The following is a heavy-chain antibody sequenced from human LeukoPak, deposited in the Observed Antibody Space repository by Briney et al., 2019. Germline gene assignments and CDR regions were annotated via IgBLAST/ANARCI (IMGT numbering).Heavy chain of an antibody. D-gene: IGHD3-3*01. V-gene: IGHV4-38-2*02. Sequence: PSETLSLTCTVSGYSISSGYYWGWIRQPPGKGVEWIGSIYHSGSTYYNPSLKSRVTISVDTSKNQFSLKLSSVTAADTAVYYCARDIYGDYDFWSGYSGYDAFDIWGQGTMVTVSS. J-gene: IGHJ3*02. CDR2: IYHSGST. CDR3: ARDIYGDYDFWSGYSGYDAFDI. CDR1: GYSISSGYY.